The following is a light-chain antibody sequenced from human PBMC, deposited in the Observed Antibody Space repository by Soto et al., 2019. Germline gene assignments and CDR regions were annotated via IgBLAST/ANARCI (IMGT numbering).Light chain of an antibody. CDR2: VAS. V-gene: IGKV3-20*01. CDR3: QQFGSPPQT. J-gene: IGKJ2*01. CDR1: QSVSSSY. Sequence: EIVLTQSPGTLSLSPGERATLSCRASQSVSSSYIAWYQQKPGQAPRLLIYVASSRATGIPDRFSGSGSGTDFTLIISRLEPEDFAVYYCQQFGSPPQTFGQGTKLEIK.